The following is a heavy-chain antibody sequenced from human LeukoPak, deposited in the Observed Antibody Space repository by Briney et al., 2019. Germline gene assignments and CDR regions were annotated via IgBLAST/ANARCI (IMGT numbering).Heavy chain of an antibody. D-gene: IGHD3-22*01. CDR2: LYLSGTT. V-gene: IGHV4-4*02. J-gene: IGHJ4*02. Sequence: TSETLSLTCTVSGDSINSLDLWSWVRQPPGKGLEWIGELYLSGTTHSNPSVKSRVTISIDKSKNQFFLNLSSVTAADAAVYYCAGLVGRYSSGLYYYYFDYWGQGTLVTVSS. CDR1: GDSINSLDL. CDR3: AGLVGRYSSGLYYYYFDY.